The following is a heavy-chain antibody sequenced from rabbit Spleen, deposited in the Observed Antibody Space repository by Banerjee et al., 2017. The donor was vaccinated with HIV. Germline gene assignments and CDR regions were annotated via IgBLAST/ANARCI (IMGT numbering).Heavy chain of an antibody. Sequence: QEQLEESGGDLVKPEGSLTLTCTASGFSFSTIYYMCWVRQAPGKGPEWIACIYVGDGGTYYASWAKGRFTISKTSSTTVTLQMTSLTAADTATYFCARSWAYGGTSGDGNFDLWGPGTLVTVS. CDR1: GFSFSTIYY. V-gene: IGHV1S45*01. CDR3: ARSWAYGGTSGDGNFDL. J-gene: IGHJ4*01. D-gene: IGHD1-1*01. CDR2: IYVGDGGT.